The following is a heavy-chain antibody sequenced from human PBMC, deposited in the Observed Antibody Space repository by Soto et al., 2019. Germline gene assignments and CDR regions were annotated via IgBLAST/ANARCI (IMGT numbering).Heavy chain of an antibody. J-gene: IGHJ4*02. D-gene: IGHD2-21*02. CDR2: INSDGSST. V-gene: IGHV3-74*01. Sequence: GGSLRLSCAASGFTFSSYWMHWVRQAPGKGLVWVSRINSDGSSTSYADSVKGGFTISRDNAKNTLYLQMNSLRAEDTAVYYCAIIVVVTAVPPDFDYWGQGTLVTVSS. CDR1: GFTFSSYW. CDR3: AIIVVVTAVPPDFDY.